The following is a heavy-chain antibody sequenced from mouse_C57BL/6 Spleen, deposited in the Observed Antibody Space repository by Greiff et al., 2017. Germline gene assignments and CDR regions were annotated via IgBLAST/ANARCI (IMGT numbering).Heavy chain of an antibody. CDR3: ARNHYGTHEAY. D-gene: IGHD1-1*02. Sequence: QVQLQQSGAELVRPGTSVKVSCKASGYAFTNYLIEWVKQRPGQGLEWIGVINPGSGGTNYNEKFKGKATLTADRSSSTAYMQLSSLTSEDSAVYFCARNHYGTHEAYWGQGTLVTVSA. V-gene: IGHV1-54*01. CDR1: GYAFTNYL. J-gene: IGHJ3*01. CDR2: INPGSGGT.